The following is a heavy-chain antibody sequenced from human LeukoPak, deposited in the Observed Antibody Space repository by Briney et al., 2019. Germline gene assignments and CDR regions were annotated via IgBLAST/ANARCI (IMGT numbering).Heavy chain of an antibody. CDR2: IYYSGST. V-gene: IGHV4-39*01. CDR1: GGSISSSGYY. CDR3: ARQVRGSKGCYFDY. J-gene: IGHJ4*02. Sequence: SETLSLTCTVSGGSISSSGYYWGWIRQPPGKGLEWIGSIYYSGSTYYNPPLKSRVTISVDTSKNQFSLKLSSVTAADTAVYSCARQVRGSKGCYFDYWGQGTLVTVSS. D-gene: IGHD5-12*01.